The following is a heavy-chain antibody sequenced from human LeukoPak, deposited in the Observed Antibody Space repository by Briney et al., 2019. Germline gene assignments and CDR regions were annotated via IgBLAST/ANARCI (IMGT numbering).Heavy chain of an antibody. D-gene: IGHD4-23*01. V-gene: IGHV3-21*01. CDR2: ISSSSSYI. Sequence: KPGGSLRLSCAASGFTFRSYSMNWVRQAPGKGLEWVSSISSSSSYIYYADSVKGRFTISRDNAKNSLYLQMNSLRAEDTAVYYCARATVARDTASDYWGQGTLVTVSS. CDR3: ARATVARDTASDY. J-gene: IGHJ4*02. CDR1: GFTFRSYS.